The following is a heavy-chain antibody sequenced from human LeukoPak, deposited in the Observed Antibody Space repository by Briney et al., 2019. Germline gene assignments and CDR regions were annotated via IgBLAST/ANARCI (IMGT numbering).Heavy chain of an antibody. CDR1: GFTVSSNY. V-gene: IGHV4-59*02. D-gene: IGHD5-12*01. Sequence: PGGSLRLSCAASGFTVSSNYMSWIRQPPGKGLEWIGYIYYSGSTNYNPSLKSRVTISVKTSKNQFSLKLSSVTAADTAVYYCARELVATFDSWGQGTLVTVSS. J-gene: IGHJ4*02. CDR2: IYYSGST. CDR3: ARELVATFDS.